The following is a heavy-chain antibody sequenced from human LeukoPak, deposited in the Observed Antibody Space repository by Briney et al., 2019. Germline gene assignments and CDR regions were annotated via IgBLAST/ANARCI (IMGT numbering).Heavy chain of an antibody. V-gene: IGHV1-8*02. D-gene: IGHD5-24*01. CDR2: MNPNSGNT. CDR3: ARGLGDGYNYPDLGY. Sequence: ASVKVSCKASGGTFSNYTITWVRQATGQGLEWMGWMNPNSGNTGYAQKFQGRVTMTRNTSISTAYMELSSLRSEDAAVYYCARGLGDGYNYPDLGYWGQGTLVTVSS. J-gene: IGHJ4*02. CDR1: GGTFSNYT.